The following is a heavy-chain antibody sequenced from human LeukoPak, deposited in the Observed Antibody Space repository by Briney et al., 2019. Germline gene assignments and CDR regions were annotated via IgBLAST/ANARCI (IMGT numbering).Heavy chain of an antibody. D-gene: IGHD1-26*01. CDR1: GGSISSSSYY. CDR2: IYYSGST. J-gene: IGHJ4*02. V-gene: IGHV4-39*01. Sequence: PSETLSLTCTVSGGSISSSSYYWGWIRQPPGKGLEWIGSIYYSGSTYYNPSLKSRVTISVDTSKNQFSLKLSSVTAADTAVYYCARPRVDSGSYWGYWGQGTLVTVSS. CDR3: ARPRVDSGSYWGY.